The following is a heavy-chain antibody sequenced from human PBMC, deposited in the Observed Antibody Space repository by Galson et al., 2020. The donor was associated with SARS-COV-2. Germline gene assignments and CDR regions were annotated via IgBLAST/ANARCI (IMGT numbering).Heavy chain of an antibody. Sequence: ASVKVSCKASGYTFTAYDMHWVRQAPGQGLEWMGWTNPNSGVTKYAQKFQGWVTMTRDTSISTAYMEVSRLKSDDTAVYYCARNSHSSPEPTFDYWGQGTLVTVSS. V-gene: IGHV1-2*04. CDR2: TNPNSGVT. J-gene: IGHJ4*02. CDR1: GYTFTAYD. D-gene: IGHD6-13*01. CDR3: ARNSHSSPEPTFDY.